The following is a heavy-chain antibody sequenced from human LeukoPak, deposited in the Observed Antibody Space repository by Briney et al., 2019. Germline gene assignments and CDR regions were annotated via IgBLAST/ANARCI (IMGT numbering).Heavy chain of an antibody. CDR1: GGSFSGYY. D-gene: IGHD3-9*01. CDR3: ARDGILRYFDWLPRNWFDP. Sequence: SETLSLTCAVYGGSFSGYYWSWIRQPPGKGLEWIGEINHSGSTNYNPSLKSRVTISVDTSKNQFSLKLSSVTAADTAVYYCARDGILRYFDWLPRNWFDPWGQGTLVTVSS. J-gene: IGHJ5*02. CDR2: INHSGST. V-gene: IGHV4-34*01.